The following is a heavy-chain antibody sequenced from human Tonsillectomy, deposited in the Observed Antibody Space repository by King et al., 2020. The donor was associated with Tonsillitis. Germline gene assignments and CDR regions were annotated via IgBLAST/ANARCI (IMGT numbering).Heavy chain of an antibody. V-gene: IGHV4-34*01. CDR2: ISHSGST. Sequence: VQLQQWGAGLLKPSETLSLTCAVYGGSFSDHNWSWIRQPLGKGLEWIGEISHSGSTNYNPSLKSRVTISVATSKNQFSLKVSSVTAADTAIYYCASWKRNGNDDHYYMDVWGKGTTVTVSS. D-gene: IGHD1-1*01. CDR3: ASWKRNGNDDHYYMDV. CDR1: GGSFSDHN. J-gene: IGHJ6*03.